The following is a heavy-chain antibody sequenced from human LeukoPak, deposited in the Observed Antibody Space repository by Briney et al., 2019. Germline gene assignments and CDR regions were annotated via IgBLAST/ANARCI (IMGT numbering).Heavy chain of an antibody. V-gene: IGHV1-18*01. J-gene: IGHJ4*02. CDR1: GYTFTSYG. CDR2: ISAYNGNT. D-gene: IGHD1-1*01. CDR3: ARGYLMGDY. Sequence: ASVKVSCKASGYTFTSYGIRWVRQAPGQGLEWMGWISAYNGNTNYAQKFQGRVTMTRNTSISTAYMELSSLRSEDTAVYYCARGYLMGDYWGQGTLVTVSS.